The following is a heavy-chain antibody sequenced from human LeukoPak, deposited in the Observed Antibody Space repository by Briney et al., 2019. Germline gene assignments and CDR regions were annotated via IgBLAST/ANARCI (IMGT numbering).Heavy chain of an antibody. V-gene: IGHV4-61*02. CDR3: ARDSGAARAFFDY. CDR2: IYTSGST. D-gene: IGHD6-6*01. CDR1: GGSISSGSYY. Sequence: SETLSLTCTVSGGSISSGSYYWSWIRQPAGKGLEWIGRIYTSGSTNYNPSLKSRVTISVDTSKNQFSLKLSSVTAADTAVYYCARDSGAARAFFDYWGQGTLVTVSS. J-gene: IGHJ4*02.